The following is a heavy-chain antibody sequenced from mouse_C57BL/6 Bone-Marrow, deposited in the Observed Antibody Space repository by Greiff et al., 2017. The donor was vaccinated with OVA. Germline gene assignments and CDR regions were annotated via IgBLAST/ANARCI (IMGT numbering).Heavy chain of an antibody. CDR3: ARSYVNFDV. V-gene: IGHV7-3*01. Sequence: DVHLVESGGGLVQPGGSLSLSCAASGFTFTDYYMSWVRQPPGKALEWLGFIRNKANGYTTEYSASVKGRFTISRDNSQSILYLQMNALRAEDSATYYCARSYVNFDVWGTGTTVTVSS. J-gene: IGHJ1*03. CDR1: GFTFTDYY. D-gene: IGHD1-1*01. CDR2: IRNKANGYTT.